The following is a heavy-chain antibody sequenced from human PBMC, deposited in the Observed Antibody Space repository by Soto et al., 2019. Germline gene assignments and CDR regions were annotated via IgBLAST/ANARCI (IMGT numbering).Heavy chain of an antibody. V-gene: IGHV3-30*18. D-gene: IGHD1-26*01. CDR2: ISYDGSNK. CDR3: AKDVVVGATTGLGDYYYYYGMDV. J-gene: IGHJ6*02. CDR1: GFTFSSYG. Sequence: VGSLRLSCAASGFTFSSYGMHWVRQAPGKGLEWVAVISYDGSNKYYADSVKGRFTISRDNSKNTLYLQMNSLRAEDTAVFYCAKDVVVGATTGLGDYYYYYGMDVWGQGTTVTVSS.